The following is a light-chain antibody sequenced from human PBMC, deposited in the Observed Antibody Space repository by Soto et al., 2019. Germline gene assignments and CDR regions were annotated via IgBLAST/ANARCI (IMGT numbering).Light chain of an antibody. CDR1: SSDVCGYNY. Sequence: QSVLTQPRSVSGSPVQSVTISCTGTSSDVCGYNYVSWYQQHPGKAPRLMIYDVTKRPSGVPDRFSGAKSDNTASLTISGLQAEDEADYYCCSYTGSYVFGTGTKLTVL. CDR3: CSYTGSYV. J-gene: IGLJ1*01. CDR2: DVT. V-gene: IGLV2-11*01.